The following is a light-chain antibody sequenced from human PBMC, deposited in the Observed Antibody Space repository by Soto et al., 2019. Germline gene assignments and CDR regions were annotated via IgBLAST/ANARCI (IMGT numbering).Light chain of an antibody. CDR1: QSVSSSY. CDR3: EQYGSYWT. CDR2: RAS. J-gene: IGKJ1*01. Sequence: EIVLTQSPGTLSLSPGERATLSCRASQSVSSSYLAWYQQKPGQAPRLLIYRASSRATGLPDRFSGSESGTYFPLTISRLELEDFAVYYCEQYGSYWTFGQGTKVEIK. V-gene: IGKV3-20*01.